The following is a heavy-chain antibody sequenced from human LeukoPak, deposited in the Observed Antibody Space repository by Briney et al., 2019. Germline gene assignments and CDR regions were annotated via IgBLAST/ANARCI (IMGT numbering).Heavy chain of an antibody. CDR2: FDPEEGET. V-gene: IGHV1-24*01. J-gene: IGHJ5*02. D-gene: IGHD2-8*01. CDR3: ARVPCTSSTCVNWFDP. Sequence: GASVKVSCKVSGYTLTELSMHWVRQAPGKGLEWVGGFDPEEGETVFAQKVQGRVTMTEDTSTDTAYMELTSLTSEDTAVYYCARVPCTSSTCVNWFDPWGQGTLVTVSS. CDR1: GYTLTELS.